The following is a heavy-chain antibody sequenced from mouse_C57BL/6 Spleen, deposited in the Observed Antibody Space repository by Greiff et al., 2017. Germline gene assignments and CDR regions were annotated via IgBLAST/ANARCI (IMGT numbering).Heavy chain of an antibody. V-gene: IGHV5-17*01. Sequence: EVKLMESGGGLVKPGGSLKLSCAASGFTFSDYGMHWVRQAPEKGLEWVAYISSGSSTIYYADTVQGRFTIARDNAKNTLFLQMTSLRSEDTAIYYCASLWRGDYWGQGTTLTVSS. J-gene: IGHJ2*01. CDR3: ASLWRGDY. CDR1: GFTFSDYG. CDR2: ISSGSSTI.